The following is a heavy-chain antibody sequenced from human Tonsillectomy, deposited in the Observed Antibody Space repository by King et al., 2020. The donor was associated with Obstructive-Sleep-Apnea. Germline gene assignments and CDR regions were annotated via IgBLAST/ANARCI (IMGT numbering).Heavy chain of an antibody. D-gene: IGHD2-2*01. V-gene: IGHV5-51*01. CDR1: GYSFTTYW. CDR2: FNPGDSDT. J-gene: IGHJ2*01. Sequence: QLVQSGAEVTKPGESLEISCKVSGYSFTTYWIGWLRQMPGKGLEWVGIFNPGDSDTRYSPSFQGHATISADKSISTAYLQLSSLKASDTAIYYCARLSTLTYWYFDLWGRGTLVTVSS. CDR3: ARLSTLTYWYFDL.